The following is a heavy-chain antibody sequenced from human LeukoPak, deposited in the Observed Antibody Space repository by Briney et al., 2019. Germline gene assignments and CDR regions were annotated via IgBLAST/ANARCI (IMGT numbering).Heavy chain of an antibody. J-gene: IGHJ6*03. Sequence: ASVKVSCKASGYTFTSYDINWVRQATGQGLGWMGWMNPNSGNTGYAQKFQGRVTMTRNTSISTAYMELSSLRSEDTAVYYCARAHGVAMAKGGYYYYYYMDVWGKGTTVTISS. CDR1: GYTFTSYD. V-gene: IGHV1-8*01. D-gene: IGHD5-18*01. CDR2: MNPNSGNT. CDR3: ARAHGVAMAKGGYYYYYYMDV.